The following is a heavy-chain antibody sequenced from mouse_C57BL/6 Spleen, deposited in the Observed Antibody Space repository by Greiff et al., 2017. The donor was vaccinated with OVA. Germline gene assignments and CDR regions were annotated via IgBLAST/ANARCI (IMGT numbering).Heavy chain of an antibody. CDR2: INPSNGGT. D-gene: IGHD2-2*01. V-gene: IGHV1-53*01. CDR1: GYTFTSYW. Sequence: VQLHQSGTELVKPGASVKLSCKASGYTFTSYWMHWVKQRPGQGLEWIGNINPSNGGTNYNEKFKSKATLTVDKSSSTAYMQLSSLTSEDSAVYYCARYGYDEDYFDYWGQGTTLTVSS. J-gene: IGHJ2*01. CDR3: ARYGYDEDYFDY.